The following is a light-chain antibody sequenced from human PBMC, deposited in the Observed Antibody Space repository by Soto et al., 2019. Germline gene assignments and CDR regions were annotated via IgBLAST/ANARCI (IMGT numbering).Light chain of an antibody. CDR2: GNH. V-gene: IGLV1-40*01. Sequence: QSVLTQPPSVSGAPGQTVIISCSGSSSNIGAPYDVNWYRQLPGTVPKLLIYGNHNRPSGVSDRFSGSKSGNTASLTVSGLQAEDEADYYCSSYTGGNPSYVFGTGTKVTVL. J-gene: IGLJ1*01. CDR3: SSYTGGNPSYV. CDR1: SSNIGAPYD.